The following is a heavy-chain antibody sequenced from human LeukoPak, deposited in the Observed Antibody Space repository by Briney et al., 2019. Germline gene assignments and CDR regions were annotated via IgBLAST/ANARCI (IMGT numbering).Heavy chain of an antibody. CDR3: ARAREFGELFY. J-gene: IGHJ4*02. Sequence: TGGSLRLSCAASGFTVSSNYMSWVRQAPGKGLEWVSVIYSGGSTYYSDSVKGRFTISRDNSKNPLYLQMTSLRAEDTAVYYCARAREFGELFYWGQGTLVTVSS. CDR2: IYSGGST. CDR1: GFTVSSNY. D-gene: IGHD3-10*01. V-gene: IGHV3-53*01.